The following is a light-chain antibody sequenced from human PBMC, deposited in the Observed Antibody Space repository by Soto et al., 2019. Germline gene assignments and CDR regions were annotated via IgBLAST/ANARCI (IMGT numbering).Light chain of an antibody. J-gene: IGKJ1*01. Sequence: DIQMTQSPSSLSASLGERVTITCRASQSISSYLNWYQQKPGKAPKLLIYAASSLQSGVPSRFSGSGSGTDFTLTISSLQPDDFATYYCQHYNSYSEALGQGTNVDIK. V-gene: IGKV1-39*01. CDR3: QHYNSYSEA. CDR2: AAS. CDR1: QSISSY.